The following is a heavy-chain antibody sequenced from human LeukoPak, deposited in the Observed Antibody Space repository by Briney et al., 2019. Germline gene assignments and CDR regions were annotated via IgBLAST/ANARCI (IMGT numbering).Heavy chain of an antibody. V-gene: IGHV3-33*01. CDR2: IWFDGSDK. Sequence: GGSLRLSCAASGFTFSSLGMHWVRQAPGKGLEWVAVIWFDGSDKYYADSVKGRFTISRDISKNTLYLQMDSLRAGDTAVYYCARESEYRFDYWGQGTLVTVSS. CDR3: ARESEYRFDY. J-gene: IGHJ4*02. D-gene: IGHD2/OR15-2a*01. CDR1: GFTFSSLG.